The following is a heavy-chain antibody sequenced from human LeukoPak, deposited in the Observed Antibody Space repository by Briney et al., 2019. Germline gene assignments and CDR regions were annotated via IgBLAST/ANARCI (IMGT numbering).Heavy chain of an antibody. D-gene: IGHD2-15*01. Sequence: SETLSLTCAVSDASIISSVWWSWVRQPPGKGLEWIGEMYHSGSANYNQSLRSRVTISVDISKNHFSLKLTSVTAADTAVYYCATKGYCSGDNCYSAFDSWGQGTLVTVSS. CDR3: ATKGYCSGDNCYSAFDS. V-gene: IGHV4-4*02. CDR2: MYHSGSA. J-gene: IGHJ4*02. CDR1: DASIISSVW.